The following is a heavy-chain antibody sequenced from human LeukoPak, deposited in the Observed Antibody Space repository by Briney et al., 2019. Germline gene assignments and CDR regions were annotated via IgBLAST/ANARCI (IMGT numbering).Heavy chain of an antibody. D-gene: IGHD2-2*01. CDR1: GFTFSSYS. CDR2: ISSSSSYI. V-gene: IGHV3-21*01. CDR3: AREGRYCSSTSCFDY. Sequence: GGSLGLSCAASGFTFSSYSMNWVRQAPGKGLEWVSSISSSSSYIYYADSVKGRFTISRDNAKNSLYLQMNSLRAEDTAVYYCAREGRYCSSTSCFDYWGQGTLVTVSS. J-gene: IGHJ4*02.